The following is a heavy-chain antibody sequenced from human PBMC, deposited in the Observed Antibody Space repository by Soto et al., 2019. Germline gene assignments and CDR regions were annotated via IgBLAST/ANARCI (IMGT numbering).Heavy chain of an antibody. V-gene: IGHV1-69*01. D-gene: IGHD2-15*01. CDR1: GGTFSSFD. J-gene: IGHJ1*01. CDR2: IIPAFGPA. Sequence: QVQLVQSGAEVKKPGSSVKVSCKVSGGTFSSFDISWLRQAPGQRLAWMGGIIPAFGPANYAPKFQATVSISGGHSADAVYVDLCSLRCDVTCVYYCAGSGPYCNGGRCYFQYWGQGTLVTVSS. CDR3: AGSGPYCNGGRCYFQY.